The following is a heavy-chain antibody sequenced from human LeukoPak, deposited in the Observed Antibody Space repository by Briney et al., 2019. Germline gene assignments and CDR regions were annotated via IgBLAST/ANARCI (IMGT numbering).Heavy chain of an antibody. CDR1: GGSISSYY. Sequence: PSETLSLTCTVSGGSISSYYWSWIRQSPGKGLEWIGYIYYSGSTNYNPSLKSRVTISVDTSKNQFSLKLSSVTAADTAVYYCARDRTGPMVRGVITLPDYWGQGTLVTVSS. J-gene: IGHJ4*02. CDR2: IYYSGST. D-gene: IGHD3-10*01. CDR3: ARDRTGPMVRGVITLPDY. V-gene: IGHV4-59*12.